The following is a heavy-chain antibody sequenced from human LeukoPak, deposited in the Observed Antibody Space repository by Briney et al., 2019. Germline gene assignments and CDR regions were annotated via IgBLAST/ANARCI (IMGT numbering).Heavy chain of an antibody. J-gene: IGHJ3*02. CDR2: INPNSGGT. D-gene: IGHD3-22*01. CDR1: GYTFSGYY. V-gene: IGHV1-2*02. Sequence: GASVKVSCKASGYTFSGYYIHWVRQAPGQGLEWMGWINPNSGGTNYAQKFQGRVTMTRNTSISTAYMELSSLRSEDTAVYYCARYHYYDSSGLDAFDIWGQGTMVTVSS. CDR3: ARYHYYDSSGLDAFDI.